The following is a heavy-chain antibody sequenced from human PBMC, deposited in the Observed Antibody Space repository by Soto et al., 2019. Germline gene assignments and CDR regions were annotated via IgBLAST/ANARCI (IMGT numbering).Heavy chain of an antibody. V-gene: IGHV1-46*01. D-gene: IGHD3-16*02. CDR2: INPSGGST. CDR3: SRGDITFGGVIVGFDY. CDR1: GYTFTSYY. J-gene: IGHJ4*02. Sequence: ASVKVSCKASGYTFTSYYMHWVRQAPGQGLEWMGIINPSGGSTSYAQKLQGRVTMTRDTSTSTVYMELSSLRSEDTAVYYCSRGDITFGGVIVGFDYWGQGTLVTVSS.